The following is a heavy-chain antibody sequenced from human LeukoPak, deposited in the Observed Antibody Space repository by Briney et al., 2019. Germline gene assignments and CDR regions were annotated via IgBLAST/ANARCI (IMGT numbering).Heavy chain of an antibody. Sequence: VASVKVSCKASGYTFTSYGISWVRQAPGQGLEWMGWISAYNGNTNYAQKLQGRVTMTTDTSTSTAYMELRSLRSDDTAVYYGARDPDDAPEVGAIPTAADYWGQGTLVTVSS. CDR3: ARDPDDAPEVGAIPTAADY. V-gene: IGHV1-18*01. CDR1: GYTFTSYG. CDR2: ISAYNGNT. J-gene: IGHJ4*02. D-gene: IGHD1-26*01.